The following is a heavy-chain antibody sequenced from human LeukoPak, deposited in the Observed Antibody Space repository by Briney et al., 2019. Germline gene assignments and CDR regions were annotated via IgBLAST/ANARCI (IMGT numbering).Heavy chain of an antibody. Sequence: PGGSLRLSCAASGFSFSNSWMHWVRQAPGKGLEWVANIKQDGSEKYYVDSVKGRFTISRDNAKNSLYLQMNSLRAEDTAVYYCARDGLFPAFDAFDIWGQGTMVTVSS. CDR3: ARDGLFPAFDAFDI. J-gene: IGHJ3*02. CDR1: GFSFSNSW. V-gene: IGHV3-7*01. CDR2: IKQDGSEK. D-gene: IGHD2-21*01.